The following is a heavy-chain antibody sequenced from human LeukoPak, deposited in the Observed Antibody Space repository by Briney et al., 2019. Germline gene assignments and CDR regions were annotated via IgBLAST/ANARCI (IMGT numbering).Heavy chain of an antibody. V-gene: IGHV4-61*02. CDR2: IYTSGST. CDR1: GGSISSGGYY. CDR3: ARGGGEQWLVPQSFDY. D-gene: IGHD6-19*01. J-gene: IGHJ4*02. Sequence: SQTLSLTCSVSGGSISSGGYYWSWIRQPAGKGLEWIGRIYTSGSTNYNPSLKSRVTISVDTSKNQFSLKLSSVTAADTAVYYCARGGGEQWLVPQSFDYWGQGTLVTVSS.